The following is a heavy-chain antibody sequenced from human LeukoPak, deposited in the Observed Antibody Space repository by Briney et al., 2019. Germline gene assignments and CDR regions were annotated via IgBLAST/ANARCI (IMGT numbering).Heavy chain of an antibody. CDR1: GGFISSYY. CDR3: AGSYGDYGDTEY. J-gene: IGHJ4*02. D-gene: IGHD4-17*01. Sequence: SETLSLTCTVSGGFISSYYWSWIRQPPGKGLEWIGYIYYSGSTNYNPSLKSRVTMSVDTSKNQFSLKLSSVTAADTAVYYCAGSYGDYGDTEYWAQGTLVSVS. CDR2: IYYSGST. V-gene: IGHV4-59*01.